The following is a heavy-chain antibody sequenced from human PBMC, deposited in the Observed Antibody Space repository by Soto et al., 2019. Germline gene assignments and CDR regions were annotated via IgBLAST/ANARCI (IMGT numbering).Heavy chain of an antibody. V-gene: IGHV1-69*02. Sequence: QVQLVQSGAEVKKPGSSVKVSCKASGDTFSSYTFNWVRQAPGQGLEWMGRIIPSVGLAHCAAQRFQGRVTITADTSTNTIYMQLSSLRSDDTAVYYCASHFPGHCSSTTCYGAGDFWGQGTLVTVSS. CDR1: GDTFSSYT. CDR3: ASHFPGHCSSTTCYGAGDF. D-gene: IGHD2-2*01. CDR2: IIPSVGLA. J-gene: IGHJ4*02.